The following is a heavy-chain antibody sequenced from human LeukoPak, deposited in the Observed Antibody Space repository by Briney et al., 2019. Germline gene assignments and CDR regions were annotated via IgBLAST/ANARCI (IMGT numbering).Heavy chain of an antibody. CDR2: MNPNSGNT. D-gene: IGHD3-3*01. CDR3: ARGPSWSGYSQPYYFDY. J-gene: IGHJ4*02. V-gene: IGHV1-8*03. Sequence: GASVKVSCKASGHTFTSYDINWVRQAAGQGLEWMGWMNPNSGNTGYAQKFQGRVTITRNTSISTAYMELSSLRSEDTAVYSCARGPSWSGYSQPYYFDYWGQGTLVTVSS. CDR1: GHTFTSYD.